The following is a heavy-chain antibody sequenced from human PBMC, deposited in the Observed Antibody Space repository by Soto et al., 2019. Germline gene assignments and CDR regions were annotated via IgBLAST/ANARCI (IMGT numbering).Heavy chain of an antibody. CDR1: GFIFRSSG. CDR3: TKLYAAIYYYGMDV. V-gene: IGHV3-48*01. CDR2: ISRSSSTI. Sequence: PGGSLRLSCAVSGFIFRSSGMHWVRQAPGKGLEWISYISRSSSTIYYADSVKGRFAISRDNAKNSLYLQMNSLRAEDTAVYYCTKLYAAIYYYGMDVWGQGTTVTVSS. J-gene: IGHJ6*02. D-gene: IGHD2-2*01.